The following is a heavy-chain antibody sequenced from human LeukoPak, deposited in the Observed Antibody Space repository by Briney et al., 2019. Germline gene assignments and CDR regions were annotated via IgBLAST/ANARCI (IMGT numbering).Heavy chain of an antibody. V-gene: IGHV4-59*08. CDR2: VHYSGST. CDR1: GASFEHFF. J-gene: IGHJ4*02. Sequence: PSETLSLTCTVSGASFEHFFWSWIRQPPGKGLEWIGYVHYSGSTDYNSSLKSRLTITADTSKNQFSLKLRSVTAADTARYYCASHGRSLGWEYWGQGTLVTVSS. CDR3: ASHGRSLGWEY. D-gene: IGHD1-26*01.